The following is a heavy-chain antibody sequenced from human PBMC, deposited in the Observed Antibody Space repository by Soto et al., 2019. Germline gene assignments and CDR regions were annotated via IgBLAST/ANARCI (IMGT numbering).Heavy chain of an antibody. J-gene: IGHJ4*02. CDR3: TTESRGYSGYDPLDY. D-gene: IGHD5-12*01. CDR2: IKSKTDGGTT. Sequence: HAGCMGLCCAACRVTLSNAGVNGARKAPGKGLEWVGRIKSKTDGGTTDYAAPVKGRFTISRDDSKNTLYLQMNSLKTEDTAVYYFTTESRGYSGYDPLDYWGQGTLVTVSS. V-gene: IGHV3-15*07. CDR1: RVTLSNAG.